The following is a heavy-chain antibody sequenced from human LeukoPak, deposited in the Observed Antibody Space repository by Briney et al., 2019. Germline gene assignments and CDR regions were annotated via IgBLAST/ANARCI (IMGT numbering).Heavy chain of an antibody. Sequence: GGSLRLSCAASGITFSSYWMHWVRQAPGKGLVWVSRINNDGSSTNYADSVKGRFTISRDNAKNTLYLQMNSLRAEDTAVYYCAIDLSGNSVYWGQGTLVAVSS. V-gene: IGHV3-74*01. CDR3: AIDLSGNSVY. CDR1: GITFSSYW. D-gene: IGHD2-15*01. CDR2: INNDGSST. J-gene: IGHJ4*02.